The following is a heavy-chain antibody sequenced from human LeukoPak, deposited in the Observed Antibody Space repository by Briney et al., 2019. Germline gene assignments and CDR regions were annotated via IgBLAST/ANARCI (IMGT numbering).Heavy chain of an antibody. CDR2: ISSSSSYI. D-gene: IGHD3-10*01. CDR3: ARDPVLLWFGELLPGAFDI. J-gene: IGHJ3*02. CDR1: GFTFSSYA. Sequence: PGGSLRLSCAASGFTFSSYAMSWVRQAPGKGLEWVSSISSSSSYIYYADSVKGRFTISRDNAKNSLYLQMNSLRAEDTAVYYCARDPVLLWFGELLPGAFDIWGQGTMVTVSS. V-gene: IGHV3-21*01.